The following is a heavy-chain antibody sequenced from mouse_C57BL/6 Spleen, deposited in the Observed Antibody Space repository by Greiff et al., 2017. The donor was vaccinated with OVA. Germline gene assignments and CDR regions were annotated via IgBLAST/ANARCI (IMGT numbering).Heavy chain of an antibody. D-gene: IGHD2-3*01. CDR1: GYAFSSYW. CDR2: IYPGDGDT. CDR3: ARRNDGYYPFAY. Sequence: QVQLQQSGAELVKPGASVKISCKASGYAFSSYWMNWVKQRPGKGLEWIGQIYPGDGDTNYNGKFKGKATLTADKSSSTAYMQLSSLTSEDSAVYFCARRNDGYYPFAYWGQGTLVTVSA. V-gene: IGHV1-80*01. J-gene: IGHJ3*01.